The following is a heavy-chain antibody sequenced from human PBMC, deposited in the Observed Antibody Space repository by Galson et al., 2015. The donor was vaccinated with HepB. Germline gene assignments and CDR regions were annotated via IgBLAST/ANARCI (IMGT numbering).Heavy chain of an antibody. V-gene: IGHV3-23*01. J-gene: IGHJ6*03. CDR3: AKASGYYYYYYMDV. Sequence: SLRLSCAASGFTFSSYAMSWVRQAPGKGLEWVSAISGSGGSTHYADSVRGRFTISRDNSKNTLYLQMNSLRAEDTAVYYCAKASGYYYYYYMDVWGKGTTVTVSS. CDR1: GFTFSSYA. CDR2: ISGSGGST.